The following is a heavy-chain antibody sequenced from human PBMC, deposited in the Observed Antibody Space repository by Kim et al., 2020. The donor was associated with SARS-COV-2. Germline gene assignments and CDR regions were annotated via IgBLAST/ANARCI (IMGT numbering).Heavy chain of an antibody. CDR2: IYYSGST. V-gene: IGHV4-59*01. CDR3: ARGGVATIVSWYFDL. CDR1: GGSISSYY. Sequence: SETLSLTCTVSGGSISSYYWSWIRQPPGKGLEWIGYIYYSGSTNYNPSLKSRVTISVDTSKNQFSLKLSSVTAADTAVYYCARGGVATIVSWYFDLWGRG. J-gene: IGHJ2*01. D-gene: IGHD5-12*01.